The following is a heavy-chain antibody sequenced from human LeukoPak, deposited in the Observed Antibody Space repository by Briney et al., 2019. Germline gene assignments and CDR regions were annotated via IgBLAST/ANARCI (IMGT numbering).Heavy chain of an antibody. V-gene: IGHV1-46*01. CDR3: ARAHCSGGSCYLLSLDV. D-gene: IGHD2-15*01. CDR2: INSSGGST. J-gene: IGHJ6*04. Sequence: GASVKVSCKASGYTSTSYYMHWVRQAPGQGLEWMGIINSSGGSTSYAQKFQGRVTMTRDTSTSTVYMELSSLRSEDTAVYYCARAHCSGGSCYLLSLDVWGKGTTVTVSS. CDR1: GYTSTSYY.